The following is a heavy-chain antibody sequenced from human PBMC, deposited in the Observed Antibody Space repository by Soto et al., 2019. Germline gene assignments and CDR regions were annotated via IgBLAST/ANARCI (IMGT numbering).Heavy chain of an antibody. Sequence: GXSVKDSCKASVYTFASYYMHWVRQAPGQGLEWMGIINPRGGSTSYAQKFQGRVTMTSDSSTSTVYMELSSLGSEDTAVYYCARDRPPDYSGQGTQVTVSS. CDR2: INPRGGST. J-gene: IGHJ4*02. CDR3: ARDRPPDY. CDR1: VYTFASYY. V-gene: IGHV1-46*01.